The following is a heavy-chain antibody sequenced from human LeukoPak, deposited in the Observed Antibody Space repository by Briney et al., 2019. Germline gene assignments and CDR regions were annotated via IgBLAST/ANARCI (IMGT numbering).Heavy chain of an antibody. J-gene: IGHJ4*02. Sequence: GRSLRLSCAASGFTFSSYGMHWVRQAPGKGLEWVAVIWYDGSNKYYADSVKGRFTISRDNSKNTLYLQMNSLRAEDTAVYYCARGVYYDILTGYYAQKPIDYWGQGTLVTVSS. CDR2: IWYDGSNK. D-gene: IGHD3-9*01. CDR1: GFTFSSYG. CDR3: ARGVYYDILTGYYAQKPIDY. V-gene: IGHV3-33*01.